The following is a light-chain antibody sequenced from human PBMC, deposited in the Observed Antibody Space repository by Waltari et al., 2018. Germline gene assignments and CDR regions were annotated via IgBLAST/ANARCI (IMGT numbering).Light chain of an antibody. CDR2: HVS. J-gene: IGLJ2*01. V-gene: IGLV2-11*01. CDR3: CSYAGSYTLV. Sequence: QSALTQPRSVSGSPGQSVTISCTGTSSDVGGYNYVSWYQQHPGKAPKLMIYHVSKRPSGGPGRFSGSKAGNAASLTISGLQAEDEADYYCCSYAGSYTLVFGGGTKLTVL. CDR1: SSDVGGYNY.